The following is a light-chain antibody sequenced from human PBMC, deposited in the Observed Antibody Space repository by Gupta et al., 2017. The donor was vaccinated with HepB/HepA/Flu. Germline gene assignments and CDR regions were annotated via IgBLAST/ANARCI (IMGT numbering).Light chain of an antibody. CDR2: VAS. V-gene: IGKV1-39*01. CDR3: QQSDGTLWT. CDR1: QSIGNY. Sequence: DIQMAQSPSPLSASVGDRITIACRASQSIGNYLNWYQQKPGKAPKLLISVASSVQSGVPSRFSGSGSGTXFTLTIXRLQPEDFATYYCQQSDGTLWTFGXGTKVEIK. J-gene: IGKJ1*01.